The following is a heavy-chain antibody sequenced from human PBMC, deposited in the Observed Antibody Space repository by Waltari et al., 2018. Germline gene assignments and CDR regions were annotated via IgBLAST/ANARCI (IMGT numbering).Heavy chain of an antibody. CDR2: IYPGDSDT. CDR1: GYSFTSYW. CDR3: ARSFSGDIVATSFDY. D-gene: IGHD5-12*01. J-gene: IGHJ4*02. Sequence: EVQLVQSGAEVKKPGESLKISCKGSGYSFTSYWIGWVRQMPGKGLEWMGIIYPGDSDTRYSPSFQGQVTISADKSISTAYLQWSSLRSEDTAVYYCARSFSGDIVATSFDYWGQGTLVTVSS. V-gene: IGHV5-51*03.